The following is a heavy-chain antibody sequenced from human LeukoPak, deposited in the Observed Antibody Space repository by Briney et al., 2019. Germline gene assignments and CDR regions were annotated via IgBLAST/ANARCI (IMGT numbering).Heavy chain of an antibody. Sequence: PGGSLRLSCAASGFTFSSYSMNWVRQAPGKGLEWVSSISSSSSYIYYADSVKGRFTISRDNAKNSLYLQMNSLRAEDTAVYYCARGGSSGWNGGEYWGQGTLVTVSS. D-gene: IGHD6-19*01. V-gene: IGHV3-21*01. J-gene: IGHJ4*02. CDR1: GFTFSSYS. CDR2: ISSSSSYI. CDR3: ARGGSSGWNGGEY.